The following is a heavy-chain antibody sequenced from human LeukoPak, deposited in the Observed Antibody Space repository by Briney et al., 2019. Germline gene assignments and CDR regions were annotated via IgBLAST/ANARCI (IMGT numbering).Heavy chain of an antibody. Sequence: SETLSLTCAVYGGSFSGYYWSWIRQPPGKGLEWIGEINHSGRTNYNPSLKSRVTISVDTSKNQFSLKLSSVTAADTAVYYCARGSKTIDYWGQGTLVTVSS. CDR3: ARGSKTIDY. J-gene: IGHJ4*02. V-gene: IGHV4-34*01. CDR1: GGSFSGYY. CDR2: INHSGRT. D-gene: IGHD1/OR15-1a*01.